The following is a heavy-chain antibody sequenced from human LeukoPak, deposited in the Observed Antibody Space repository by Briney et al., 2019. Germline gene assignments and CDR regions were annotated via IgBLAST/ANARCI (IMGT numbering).Heavy chain of an antibody. Sequence: PGGSLRLSCAASGFTFSSYSVTWVRQAPGKGLEWVSSISSSSSYIYYADSVKGRFTISRDNAKNSLYLQMNSLRAEDTAVYYCASDIVVVVAATLVFQHWGQGTLVTVSS. D-gene: IGHD2-15*01. V-gene: IGHV3-21*01. CDR2: ISSSSSYI. J-gene: IGHJ1*01. CDR1: GFTFSSYS. CDR3: ASDIVVVVAATLVFQH.